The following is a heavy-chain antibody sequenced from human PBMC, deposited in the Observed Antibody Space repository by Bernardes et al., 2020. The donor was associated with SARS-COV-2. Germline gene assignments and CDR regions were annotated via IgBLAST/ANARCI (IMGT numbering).Heavy chain of an antibody. V-gene: IGHV3-30*18. D-gene: IGHD2-15*01. CDR2: ISFGGTDR. Sequence: GGSLRLSCAASGFSFSNYGMHWVRQAPGKGLEWVAGISFGGTDRYYAGSVKGRFTISRDNSKNTLYLQINSLRGEDTAIYYCAKDLSDIVTVVTSYGMDVWGQGTTVTVSS. CDR1: GFSFSNYG. J-gene: IGHJ6*02. CDR3: AKDLSDIVTVVTSYGMDV.